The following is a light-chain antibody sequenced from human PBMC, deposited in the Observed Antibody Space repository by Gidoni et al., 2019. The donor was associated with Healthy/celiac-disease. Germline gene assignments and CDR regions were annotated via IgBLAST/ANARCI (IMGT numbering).Light chain of an antibody. Sequence: EIVLTHSPATLSLAPGERATLSFRASPSVSSYLAWYQQKPGQAPRRLIYDASNRATGMPARFSGSGSGTYFTLTISSLEPEDFAVYYCQQRSNWPPTFGQGTKVEIK. CDR2: DAS. CDR3: QQRSNWPPT. J-gene: IGKJ1*01. V-gene: IGKV3-11*01. CDR1: PSVSSY.